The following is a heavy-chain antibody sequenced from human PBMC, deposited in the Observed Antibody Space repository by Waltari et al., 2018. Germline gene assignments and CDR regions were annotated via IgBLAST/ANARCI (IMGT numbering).Heavy chain of an antibody. J-gene: IGHJ4*02. CDR3: AREREPTVHLWAFFDY. Sequence: QVHLVQSGAEVKKSGASVTVSCTASGYTFTSYTMHWVRQAPGKSLEWMGWINGGTGNTKGSPKFQERVTITRDTSASTAYMELSSLRSEDTAVYYCAREREPTVHLWAFFDYWGQGTLVTVSS. CDR1: GYTFTSYT. V-gene: IGHV1-3*01. D-gene: IGHD5-18*01. CDR2: INGGTGNT.